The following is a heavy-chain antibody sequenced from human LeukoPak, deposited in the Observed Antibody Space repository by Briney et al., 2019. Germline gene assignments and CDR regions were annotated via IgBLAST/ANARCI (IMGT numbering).Heavy chain of an antibody. D-gene: IGHD2-2*01. V-gene: IGHV1-46*01. J-gene: IGHJ5*02. CDR3: ARGVVPAARLLWFDP. Sequence: ASVKVSCKASGYSFTSHYMHWVRQAPGQGLEWMGLINPSGSSTLYAQKFQGRVTMTRDMSTTTDYMELSSLRSEDTAVYYCARGVVPAARLLWFDPWGQGTLVTVSS. CDR1: GYSFTSHY. CDR2: INPSGSST.